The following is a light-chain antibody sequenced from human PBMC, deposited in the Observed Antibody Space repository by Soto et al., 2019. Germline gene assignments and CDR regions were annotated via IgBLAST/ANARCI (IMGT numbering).Light chain of an antibody. CDR3: KTLKSYPYT. Sequence: DFQMAQSSACGPACVGERVTIIRKASQGISRSVAWSQPQPGRAHKIILYAAYTLQSGVPSRLSGRGSGPEFNLTISSLKPEDFATDSCKTLKSYPYTFGQGTRLDIK. CDR2: AAY. J-gene: IGKJ5*01. V-gene: IGKV1-9*01. CDR1: QGISRS.